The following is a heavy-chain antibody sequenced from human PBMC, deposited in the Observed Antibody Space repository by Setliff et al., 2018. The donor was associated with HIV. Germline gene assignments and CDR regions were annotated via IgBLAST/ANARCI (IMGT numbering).Heavy chain of an antibody. J-gene: IGHJ6*02. V-gene: IGHV3-7*01. Sequence: LSCPASRFDFNNYWRGWVRQAPGQGLEWVANIDLDGREKNYVESVKGRCTISRDNAENSLYPQMNGVRADDTATYYCARKLRPGHGVDVWGQGTTVTVSS. CDR1: RFDFNNYW. CDR2: IDLDGREK. D-gene: IGHD3-10*01. CDR3: ARKLRPGHGVDV.